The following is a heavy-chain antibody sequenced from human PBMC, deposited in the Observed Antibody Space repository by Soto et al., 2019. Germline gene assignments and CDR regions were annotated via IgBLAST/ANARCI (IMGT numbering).Heavy chain of an antibody. D-gene: IGHD6-19*01. J-gene: IGHJ4*02. CDR2: IWYDGSNK. CDR1: GLTFSSYG. CDR3: ARDQQWLVQYYFDY. Sequence: GSLELSSAASGLTFSSYGMHWVRQAPGKGLEWVAVIWYDGSNKNYADSVKGRFTISRDNSKNTLDLQMNSLRAEDTAVYYCARDQQWLVQYYFDYWGQGTLVTVSS. V-gene: IGHV3-33*01.